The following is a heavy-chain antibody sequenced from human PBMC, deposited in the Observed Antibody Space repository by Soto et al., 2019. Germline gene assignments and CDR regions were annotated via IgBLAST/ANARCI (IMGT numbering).Heavy chain of an antibody. CDR3: ARTTVPAASFAFDI. D-gene: IGHD2-2*01. J-gene: IGHJ3*02. Sequence: SETLSLTCAVYGGSFSGYYWSWIRQPPGKGLEWIGEINHSGSTNYNPSLKSRVTISVDTSKNQFSLKLSSVTAADTAVYYCARTTVPAASFAFDIWGQGTMVTVSS. V-gene: IGHV4-34*01. CDR1: GGSFSGYY. CDR2: INHSGST.